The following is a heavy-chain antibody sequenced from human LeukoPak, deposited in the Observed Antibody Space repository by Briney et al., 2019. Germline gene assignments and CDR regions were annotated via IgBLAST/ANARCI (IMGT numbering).Heavy chain of an antibody. V-gene: IGHV3-21*01. Sequence: GGSLRLSCAASGFTFSSYSMNWVRQAPGKGLEWVSSISSSSSYIYYADSLKGRFTISRDNAKNSLYLQMNSLRAEDTAAYYCARGHDYSMEFDYWGQGTLVTVSS. CDR2: ISSSSSYI. D-gene: IGHD4-11*01. J-gene: IGHJ4*02. CDR1: GFTFSSYS. CDR3: ARGHDYSMEFDY.